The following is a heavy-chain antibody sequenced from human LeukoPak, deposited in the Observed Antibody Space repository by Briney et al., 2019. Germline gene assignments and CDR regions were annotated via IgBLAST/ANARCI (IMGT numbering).Heavy chain of an antibody. Sequence: GGSLRLSCAASGFTFSTYNMNWVRQAPGKGLEWVSSITSSSSYTFYADSVRGRFTISRDNAKNSLCLQMNSLRAEDTAVYYCARGAWLLDYWGQGTLVTVSS. CDR3: ARGAWLLDY. D-gene: IGHD3-22*01. CDR2: ITSSSSYT. J-gene: IGHJ4*02. CDR1: GFTFSTYN. V-gene: IGHV3-21*01.